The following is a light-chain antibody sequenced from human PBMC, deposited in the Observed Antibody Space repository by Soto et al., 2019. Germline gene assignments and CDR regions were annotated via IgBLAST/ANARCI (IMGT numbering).Light chain of an antibody. CDR3: QRGDT. CDR1: QSVSSN. Sequence: EIVLTQSPATLSLSPGERATLSCRASQSVSSNLAWYQQKPGQAPRLLIYDASNRATGIPARFSGSGSGTDFTLTITSLEPEDFAVYYCQRGDTFGQGTRLEMK. J-gene: IGKJ5*01. CDR2: DAS. V-gene: IGKV3-11*01.